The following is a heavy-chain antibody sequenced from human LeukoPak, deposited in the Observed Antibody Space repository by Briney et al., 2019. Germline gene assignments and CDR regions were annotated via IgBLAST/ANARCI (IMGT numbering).Heavy chain of an antibody. CDR2: IRKDGSDK. CDR3: ARDRDFPDILESPSDAFDI. V-gene: IGHV3-7*01. CDR1: GFQFSDSW. J-gene: IGHJ3*02. Sequence: HPGGSLRLSCAASGFQFSDSWMTWVRQAPGKGLEWVANIRKDGSDKYYVDSVKGRFTVSRDNAKNSLYLQMNSLRAEDTAVYYCARDRDFPDILESPSDAFDIWGQGTMVTVSS. D-gene: IGHD3-9*01.